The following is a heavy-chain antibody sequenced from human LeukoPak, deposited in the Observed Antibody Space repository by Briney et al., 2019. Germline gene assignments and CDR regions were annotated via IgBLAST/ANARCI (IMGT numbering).Heavy chain of an antibody. CDR2: IYSGGST. CDR1: GFTVSSNY. J-gene: IGHJ6*03. Sequence: GGSLRLSCAASGFTVSSNYMSWVRQAPGKGLEWVSVIYSGGSTYYADSVKGRFTISRDNSKNTLYLQMNSLRAEDTAVYYCARDVVSSSYLYCYYYMDVWGKGTTVTVSS. D-gene: IGHD6-6*01. V-gene: IGHV3-66*02. CDR3: ARDVVSSSYLYCYYYMDV.